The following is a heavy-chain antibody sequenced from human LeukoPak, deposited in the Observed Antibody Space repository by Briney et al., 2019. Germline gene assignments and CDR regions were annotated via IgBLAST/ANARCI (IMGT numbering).Heavy chain of an antibody. J-gene: IGHJ4*02. CDR3: ARFRRSVITMPGD. CDR1: GFTFSSYW. D-gene: IGHD3-10*01. V-gene: IGHV3-7*01. Sequence: QPGGSLRLSCAASGFTFSSYWMSWVRQAPGKGLEWVANIKQDGSEKYYVDSVKGRFTISRDNAKNSLYLQMNSLRAEDTAVYYCARFRRSVITMPGDWGQGTLVAVSS. CDR2: IKQDGSEK.